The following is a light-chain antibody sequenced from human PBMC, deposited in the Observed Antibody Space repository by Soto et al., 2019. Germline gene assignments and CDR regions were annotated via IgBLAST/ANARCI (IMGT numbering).Light chain of an antibody. CDR3: QVWDNISEHYV. CDR1: NIESKS. CDR2: YDS. Sequence: SYELTQPPSLSVAPGRTAKITCGGDNIESKSVHWYQQKPGQAPVLVMYYDSDRPSGIPERFSGSNSGNTATLTISRVEGGDEADYYCQVWDNISEHYVFGTGTKLTVL. J-gene: IGLJ1*01. V-gene: IGLV3-21*04.